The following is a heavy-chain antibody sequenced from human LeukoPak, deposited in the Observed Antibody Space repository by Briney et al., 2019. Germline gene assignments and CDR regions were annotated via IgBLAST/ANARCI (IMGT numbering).Heavy chain of an antibody. CDR3: ARVLGYSYGYGLGY. CDR2: MNPNSGNT. V-gene: IGHV1-8*02. Sequence: ASVKVSCKASGYTFTSYGISWVRQATGQGLEWKGWMNPNSGNTGYAQKFQGRVTMTGNTSISTAYMELSSLRSEDTAVYYCARVLGYSYGYGLGYWGQGTLVTVSS. CDR1: GYTFTSYG. D-gene: IGHD5-18*01. J-gene: IGHJ4*02.